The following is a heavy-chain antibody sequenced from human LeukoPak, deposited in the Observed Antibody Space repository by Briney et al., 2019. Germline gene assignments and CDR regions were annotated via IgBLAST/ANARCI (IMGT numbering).Heavy chain of an antibody. CDR2: IYYSGST. D-gene: IGHD5-18*01. J-gene: IGHJ5*02. V-gene: IGHV4-39*07. Sequence: SETLSLTCTVSGGSISSSSYYWGWIRQPPGKGLEWIGSIYYSGSTYYNPSLKSRVTISVDTSKNQFSLKLSSVTAADTAVYYCARNPGYSYAWFDPWGQRTLVTVSS. CDR3: ARNPGYSYAWFDP. CDR1: GGSISSSSYY.